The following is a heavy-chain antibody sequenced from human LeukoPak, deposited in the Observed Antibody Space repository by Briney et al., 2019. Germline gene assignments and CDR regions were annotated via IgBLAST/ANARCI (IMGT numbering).Heavy chain of an antibody. J-gene: IGHJ4*02. V-gene: IGHV1-2*02. D-gene: IGHD3-16*01. CDR3: ASPISQARLRLGY. Sequence: GASVKVSCKASGYTFTGYYMHWVRQAPGQGLEWLGWINPNSGGTNYAQKFQGRVTMTRDTSISTTYMEVSRLRSDDTAVYYCASPISQARLRLGYWGQGTLVTVSS. CDR1: GYTFTGYY. CDR2: INPNSGGT.